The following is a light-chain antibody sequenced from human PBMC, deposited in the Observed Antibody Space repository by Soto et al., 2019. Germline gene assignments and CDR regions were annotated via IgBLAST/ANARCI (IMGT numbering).Light chain of an antibody. CDR1: QDINSY. V-gene: IGKV1-39*01. CDR2: AAS. CDR3: QQSFITPFT. J-gene: IGKJ4*01. Sequence: DIQMTQFPSSLSASVGDRITITCRANQDINSYVNWYLLKPGKAHDLLIYAASSLQSGVPSRYSGSGSGTDFTLTISSLQPEDSATYFCQQSFITPFTFGGGTKVEIK.